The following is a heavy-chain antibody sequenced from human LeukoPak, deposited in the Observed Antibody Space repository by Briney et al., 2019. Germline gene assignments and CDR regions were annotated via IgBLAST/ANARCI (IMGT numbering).Heavy chain of an antibody. CDR1: GDSTTSHTYY. CDR2: SYYTGST. J-gene: IGHJ4*01. V-gene: IGHV4-39*01. Sequence: SETLSVTCTVSGDSTTSHTYYWGWIRQPPGKGLEWLGSSYYTGSTYYNPSLESRVTISLDTSKNQFSLKLSSVTVADTAIYYCARHLYSSTRNPTFDYWGQGTRVTVSS. D-gene: IGHD5-18*01. CDR3: ARHLYSSTRNPTFDY.